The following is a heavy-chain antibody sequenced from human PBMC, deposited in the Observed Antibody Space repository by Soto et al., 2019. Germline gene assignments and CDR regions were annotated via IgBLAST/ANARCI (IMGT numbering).Heavy chain of an antibody. CDR2: VNHNGRN. D-gene: IGHD6-19*01. J-gene: IGHJ3*01. CDR3: ARGGSSDWQVAFDF. CDR1: GGSFSAYY. Sequence: KTSETLSLTCAVYGGSFSAYYWSWIRQTPGKGLEWIGKVNHNGRNNYNPSLKSRVTISLDMSKNQISLKLTSVTAADTAVHYCARGGSSDWQVAFDFWGQGTMVTVSS. V-gene: IGHV4-34*01.